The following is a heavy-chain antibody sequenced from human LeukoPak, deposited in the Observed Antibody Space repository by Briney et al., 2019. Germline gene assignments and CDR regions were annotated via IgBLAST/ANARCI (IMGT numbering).Heavy chain of an antibody. Sequence: GGSLRLSCAASGFTFSDYYMSWMRQAPGKGLEWVAHIDGSGRTIYYIDSVKGRFTISRDNAKNSLYLQMNSLRAEDTAVYYCASIVGATLDAFDIWGQGTMVTVSS. CDR2: IDGSGRTI. CDR1: GFTFSDYY. D-gene: IGHD1-26*01. J-gene: IGHJ3*02. V-gene: IGHV3-11*04. CDR3: ASIVGATLDAFDI.